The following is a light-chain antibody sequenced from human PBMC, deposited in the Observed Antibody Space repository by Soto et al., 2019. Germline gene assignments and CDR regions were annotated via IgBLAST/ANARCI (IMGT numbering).Light chain of an antibody. CDR1: ESIDNW. Sequence: DIQMAQSPSTLSASAGDTVTITCRASESIDNWLAWYQQKPGKAPNLLIYDASRLQSGVPSRFSGSGGGTDFTLSISSVQPEDFATYFCQQSYMDPITFGQGTRLEIK. J-gene: IGKJ5*01. V-gene: IGKV1-39*01. CDR2: DAS. CDR3: QQSYMDPIT.